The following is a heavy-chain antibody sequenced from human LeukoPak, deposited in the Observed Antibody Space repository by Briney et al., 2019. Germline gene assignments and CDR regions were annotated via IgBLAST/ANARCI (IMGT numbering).Heavy chain of an antibody. CDR1: GGSISSYY. CDR3: ARVRGSTSSVFDY. CDR2: IYYSGST. D-gene: IGHD2-2*01. J-gene: IGHJ4*02. V-gene: IGHV4-59*01. Sequence: KPSETLSLTCTVSGGSISSYYWSWIRQPPGKGLEWIGYIYYSGSTNYNPSLKSRVTISVNTSKNQFSLKLTSVTAADTAVYYCARVRGSTSSVFDYWGQGTLVTVSS.